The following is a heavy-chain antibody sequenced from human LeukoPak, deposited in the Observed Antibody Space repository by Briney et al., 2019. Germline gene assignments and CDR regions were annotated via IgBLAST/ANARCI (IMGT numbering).Heavy chain of an antibody. V-gene: IGHV3-23*01. Sequence: PGGSLRLSCAASVFPFSSYAVSWVRQAPGKGREWVSAIIGSGGSTYYADSVKGRFTISRDNSKNTLYLQMNSLRAEDTAVYYRAKDPTTVVTNNWFDPWGQGTLVTVSS. CDR3: AKDPTTVVTNNWFDP. CDR2: IIGSGGST. J-gene: IGHJ5*02. CDR1: VFPFSSYA. D-gene: IGHD4-23*01.